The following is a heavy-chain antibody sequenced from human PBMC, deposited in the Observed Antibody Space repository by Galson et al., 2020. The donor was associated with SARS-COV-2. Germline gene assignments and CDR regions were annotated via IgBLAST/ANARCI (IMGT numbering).Heavy chain of an antibody. J-gene: IGHJ2*01. V-gene: IGHV4-39*01. Sequence: SETLSLTCTVSGGSISTTSYFWGWIRQPPGKGLEWIGTIYYSGTTYYNPSLRSRVTISVDTSKHQFSLKLNSVTAADTAVYYCARRGGTVTTKHFGLWGRGTLVTVSS. D-gene: IGHD4-17*01. CDR1: GGSISTTSYF. CDR2: IYYSGTT. CDR3: ARRGGTVTTKHFGL.